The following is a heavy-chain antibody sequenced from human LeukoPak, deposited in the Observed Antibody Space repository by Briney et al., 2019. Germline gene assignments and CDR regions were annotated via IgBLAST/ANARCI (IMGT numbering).Heavy chain of an antibody. D-gene: IGHD3-22*01. J-gene: IGHJ4*02. Sequence: GGSLRLSCAASGFTFSSYSMNWVRQAPGKGLEWVSSISSSSSYIYYADSVKGRFTTSRDNAKNSLYLQMNSLRAEDTAVYYCAREKDDSSVYYDYWGQGTLVTVSS. V-gene: IGHV3-21*01. CDR1: GFTFSSYS. CDR2: ISSSSSYI. CDR3: AREKDDSSVYYDY.